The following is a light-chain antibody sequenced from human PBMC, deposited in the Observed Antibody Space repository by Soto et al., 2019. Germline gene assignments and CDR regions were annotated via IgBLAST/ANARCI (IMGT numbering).Light chain of an antibody. CDR1: QSVSSY. CDR3: QQYGSSPTT. V-gene: IGKV3-11*01. CDR2: DAS. J-gene: IGKJ5*01. Sequence: EIVLTQSPATLSLSPGERATLSCRASQSVSSYLAWYQQKPGQAPRLHIYDASNRATGIPARFSGSGSGTDFTLTISSLEPEDFAVYYCQQYGSSPTTFGQGTRLEIK.